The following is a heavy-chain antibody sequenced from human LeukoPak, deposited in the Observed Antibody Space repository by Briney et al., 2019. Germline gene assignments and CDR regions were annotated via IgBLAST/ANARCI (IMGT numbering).Heavy chain of an antibody. D-gene: IGHD3-22*01. J-gene: IGHJ3*02. V-gene: IGHV3-7*03. Sequence: TGGSLRLSCAVSGFTFSSYWMSWVRQAPGKGLEWVANIKQGGSEKYYVDSVKGRFTISRDNAKNSLYLQMNSLRAEDTAVYYCAREDDSSGYYSDAFDIWGQGTMVTVSS. CDR3: AREDDSSGYYSDAFDI. CDR2: IKQGGSEK. CDR1: GFTFSSYW.